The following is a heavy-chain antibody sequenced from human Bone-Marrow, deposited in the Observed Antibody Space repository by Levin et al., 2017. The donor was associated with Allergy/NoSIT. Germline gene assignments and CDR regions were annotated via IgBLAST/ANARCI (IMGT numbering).Heavy chain of an antibody. V-gene: IGHV4-30-4*01. D-gene: IGHD2-15*01. CDR2: IYYSGST. CDR1: GDSMSSGDDY. CDR3: ARCSGGTCYSGVDS. J-gene: IGHJ4*02. Sequence: SETLSLTCTVSGDSMSSGDDYWSWIRQPPGRGLEWIGYIYYSGSTYYNPSLKSRVIMSVDTSKNHFSLKLGSATAPDTAVYYCARCSGGTCYSGVDSWGQGTLVTVSS.